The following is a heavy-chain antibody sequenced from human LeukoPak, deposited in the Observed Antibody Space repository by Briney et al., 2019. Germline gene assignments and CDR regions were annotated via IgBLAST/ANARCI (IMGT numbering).Heavy chain of an antibody. V-gene: IGHV1-69*06. Sequence: SRKVSCKAAGGTVSSYAVNWVREAPGQGLEWVGAISPIWVASDYAQMVEGRVTITANKSTGTAYMELSSLRSDDTAVYYCATDDQYYYDRSGYYSGESYWGQGTLVTVSS. CDR2: ISPIWVAS. CDR1: GGTVSSYA. D-gene: IGHD3-22*01. CDR3: ATDDQYYYDRSGYYSGESY. J-gene: IGHJ4*02.